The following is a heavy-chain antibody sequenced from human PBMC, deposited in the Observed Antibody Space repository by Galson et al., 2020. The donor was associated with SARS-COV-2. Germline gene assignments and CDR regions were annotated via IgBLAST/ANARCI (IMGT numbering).Heavy chain of an antibody. V-gene: IGHV4-39*01. D-gene: IGHD3-22*01. CDR1: GGTISSSSYY. J-gene: IGHJ4*02. CDR3: ATQGDHQSSGYQFEY. Sequence: SETTSLTCTVSGGTISSSSYYWGWIRQPPGKGLEWIGTISYIGNTYYNPSLQSRLTISVDTSKNRFSLNLSSVTAADTAAYYCATQGDHQSSGYQFEYWVQGPLVTVSS. CDR2: ISYIGNT.